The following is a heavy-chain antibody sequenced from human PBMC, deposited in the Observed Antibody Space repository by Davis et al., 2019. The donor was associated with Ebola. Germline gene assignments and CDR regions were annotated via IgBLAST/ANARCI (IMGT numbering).Heavy chain of an antibody. V-gene: IGHV3-30*02. D-gene: IGHD3-16*02. CDR2: IRYDGSNK. Sequence: GESLKISCAASGFTFSSYGMHWVRQAPGKGLEWVAFIRYDGSNKYYADSVKGRFTISRDNSKNTLYLQMNSLRAEDTAVYYCAKDGVTFGGVIVSDYYYYMDVWGKGTTVTVSS. J-gene: IGHJ6*03. CDR3: AKDGVTFGGVIVSDYYYYMDV. CDR1: GFTFSSYG.